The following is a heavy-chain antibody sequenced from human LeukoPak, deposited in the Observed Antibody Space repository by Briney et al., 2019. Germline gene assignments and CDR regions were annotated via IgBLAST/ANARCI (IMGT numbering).Heavy chain of an antibody. D-gene: IGHD3-22*01. CDR1: GFTFSSYW. J-gene: IGHJ1*01. V-gene: IGHV3-66*01. CDR2: IYSGGST. Sequence: RPGGSLRLSCAASGFTFSSYWMSWVRQAPGKGLEWVSVIYSGGSTYYADSVKGRFTISRDNSKNTLYLQMNSLRAEDTAVYYCAREYDSSSFQHWGQGTLVTVSS. CDR3: AREYDSSSFQH.